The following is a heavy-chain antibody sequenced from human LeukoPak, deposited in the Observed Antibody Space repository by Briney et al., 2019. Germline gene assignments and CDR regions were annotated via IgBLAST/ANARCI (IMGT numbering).Heavy chain of an antibody. CDR1: GYTFTSYG. V-gene: IGHV1-18*01. Sequence: ASVKVSCKASGYTFTSYGISCVRQAPGQGLEWMGWISGSTGNTNYAPKLQGRVTMTTDTSTTTAYMELRRLRSDDTAVYYCARPWVTEAFDYWGQGTLVTVSS. D-gene: IGHD2-21*02. CDR2: ISGSTGNT. CDR3: ARPWVTEAFDY. J-gene: IGHJ4*02.